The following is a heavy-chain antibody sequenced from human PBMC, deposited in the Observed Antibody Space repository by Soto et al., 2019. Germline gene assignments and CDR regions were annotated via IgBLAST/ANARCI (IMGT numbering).Heavy chain of an antibody. CDR1: GASIDDRGHH. CDR2: VYHDGTN. V-gene: IGHV4-39*07. J-gene: IGHJ4*02. CDR3: AGSSYDSSGYWTTFDY. Sequence: PSETLSLTCSVSGASIDDRGHHWSWLRRSPGRGLEWLGGVYHDGTNYYNPSLKTRVSVSVDTAKNQFSLKLSSVTAADTAVYYCAGSSYDSSGYWTTFDYWGQGTLVTVSS. D-gene: IGHD3-22*01.